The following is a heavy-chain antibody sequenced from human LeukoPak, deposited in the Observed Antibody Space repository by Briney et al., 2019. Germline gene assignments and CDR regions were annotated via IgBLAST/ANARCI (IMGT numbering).Heavy chain of an antibody. CDR3: AREGYGNYGTYYGMDV. D-gene: IGHD4-11*01. CDR1: GFTFSSYG. Sequence: GGSLRLSCAASGFTFSSYGMHWVRQAPGKGLEWVAVIWYDGSNKYYADSVKGRFTISRDNSKNTLYLQMNSLRAEDTAVYYCAREGYGNYGTYYGMDVWGQGTTVTVSS. J-gene: IGHJ6*02. CDR2: IWYDGSNK. V-gene: IGHV3-33*01.